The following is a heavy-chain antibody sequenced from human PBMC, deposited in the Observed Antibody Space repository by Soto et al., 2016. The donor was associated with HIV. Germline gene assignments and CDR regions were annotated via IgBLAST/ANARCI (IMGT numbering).Heavy chain of an antibody. D-gene: IGHD3-10*01. CDR2: INWNGGST. V-gene: IGHV3-20*04. Sequence: VQLVESGGGVVRPGGSLRLSCAASGFTFDDYGMSWVRQAPGKGLEWVSDINWNGGSTTYADSVKGRFTISRDNAENFLYLQMDSLRAEDTALYYCARDRGYYYGSGSSKAVYYYGMDVWGQGTTVTVSS. CDR1: GFTFDDYG. CDR3: ARDRGYYYGSGSSKAVYYYGMDV. J-gene: IGHJ6*02.